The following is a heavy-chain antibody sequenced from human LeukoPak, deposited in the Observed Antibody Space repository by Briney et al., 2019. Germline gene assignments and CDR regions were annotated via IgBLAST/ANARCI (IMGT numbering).Heavy chain of an antibody. CDR2: ISYDGSNK. V-gene: IGHV3-30*18. D-gene: IGHD3-10*01. CDR3: AKDLFRPYGSGSSPFDY. CDR1: GFTFSSYG. J-gene: IGHJ4*02. Sequence: GGSLRLSCAASGFTFSSYGMHWVRQAPGKGLEWVAVISYDGSNKYYADSVKGRFTISRDNSKNTLYLQMNSLRAEDTAVYYCAKDLFRPYGSGSSPFDYWGQGTLVTVSS.